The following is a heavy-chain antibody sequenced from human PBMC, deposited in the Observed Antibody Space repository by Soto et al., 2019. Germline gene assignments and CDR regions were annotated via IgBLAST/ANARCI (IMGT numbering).Heavy chain of an antibody. CDR3: ARLHCNSPNCVPLDP. D-gene: IGHD2-2*01. CDR2: IYYSGSA. J-gene: IGHJ5*02. CDR1: GGSISSVSYY. V-gene: IGHV4-39*01. Sequence: QLQLQESGPGLVKPSETLSLTCSVSGGSISSVSYYWGWIRQPPGKGLEWIGSIYYSGSAYYSPSLTGRVPMSVDTSQNQLSRELRAVTAADTAVYYCARLHCNSPNCVPLDPWGQGTLVTVSS.